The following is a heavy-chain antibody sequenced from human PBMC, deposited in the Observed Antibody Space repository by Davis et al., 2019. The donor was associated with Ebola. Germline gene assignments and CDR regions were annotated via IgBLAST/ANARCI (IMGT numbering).Heavy chain of an antibody. CDR2: IIPILGIA. Sequence: SVKVSCKASGGTFSSYAISWVRQAPGQGLEWMGRIIPILGIANYAQKFQGRVTITADKSTSTAYMELRSLRSDDTAVYYCAREPMFYGMDVWGQGTTVTVSS. V-gene: IGHV1-69*04. J-gene: IGHJ6*02. CDR3: AREPMFYGMDV. D-gene: IGHD3-10*02. CDR1: GGTFSSYA.